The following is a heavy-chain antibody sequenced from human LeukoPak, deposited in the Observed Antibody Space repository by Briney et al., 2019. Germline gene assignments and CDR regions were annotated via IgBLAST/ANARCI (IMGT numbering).Heavy chain of an antibody. D-gene: IGHD3-9*01. CDR3: AKSLRYFDWLSYAFDY. V-gene: IGHV3-9*01. J-gene: IGHJ4*02. CDR2: ISWNSGRI. CDR1: GFNFDDYA. Sequence: PGRSLRLSCAASGFNFDDYAMHWVRQAPGKGLEWVSGISWNSGRIGYADSVKGRFTISRDSAKNSLYLQMNSLRAEDTALYYCAKSLRYFDWLSYAFDYWGQGTLVTVSS.